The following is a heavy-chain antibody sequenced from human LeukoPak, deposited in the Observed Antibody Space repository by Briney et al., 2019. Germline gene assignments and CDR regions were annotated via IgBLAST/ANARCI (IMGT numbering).Heavy chain of an antibody. D-gene: IGHD3-16*01. Sequence: GGSLRLSCAASGFTVSSNYMSWVRQAPGKGLEWVSAIYSGGSTYYADSVKGRFTISRDNSKNTLYLQMNSLRAEDTAVYYCARERGRLGPSDYFDYWGQGTLVTVSS. CDR3: ARERGRLGPSDYFDY. V-gene: IGHV3-66*01. J-gene: IGHJ4*02. CDR2: IYSGGST. CDR1: GFTVSSNY.